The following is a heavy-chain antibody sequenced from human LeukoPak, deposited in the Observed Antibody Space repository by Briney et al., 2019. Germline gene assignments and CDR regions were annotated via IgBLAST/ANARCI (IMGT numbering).Heavy chain of an antibody. CDR1: GFTFSSYW. CDR2: INTDGGST. J-gene: IGHJ4*02. V-gene: IGHV3-74*01. CDR3: ARALLAPYYFDY. D-gene: IGHD2/OR15-2a*01. Sequence: GGSLTLSCAASGFTFSSYWMHWVRQAPGKGLVWVSRINTDGGSTTYAGSVKGRFTISIDNAKNTLYLQMNSLRAEDTAVYYCARALLAPYYFDYWGQGALVTVSS.